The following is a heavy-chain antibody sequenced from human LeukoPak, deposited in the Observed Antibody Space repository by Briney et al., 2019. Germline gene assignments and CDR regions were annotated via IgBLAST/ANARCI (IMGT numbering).Heavy chain of an antibody. J-gene: IGHJ1*01. Sequence: GGSLRLSCVASGFTFSSYAMSWVRQAPGKGLEWVSAIRGSGVTTHYAGSVKGRFSISRDNSENTLYLQMNSLRAEDTALYYCAKKVVVGATSPYSDFQDWGQGTLVTVSS. CDR3: AKKVVVGATSPYSDFQD. D-gene: IGHD1-26*01. CDR1: GFTFSSYA. CDR2: IRGSGVTT. V-gene: IGHV3-23*01.